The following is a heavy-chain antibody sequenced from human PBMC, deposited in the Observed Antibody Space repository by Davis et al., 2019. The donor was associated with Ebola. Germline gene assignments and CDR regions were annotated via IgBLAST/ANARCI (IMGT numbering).Heavy chain of an antibody. Sequence: ASVKVSCKASGYTFTSYAMNWVRQAPGQGLEWMGWINTNTGNPTYAQGFTGRFVFPLDTSVSTAYLQISSLKAEDTAVYYCARTSTWSGYYRYYGMDVWGKGTTVTVSS. CDR2: INTNTGNP. J-gene: IGHJ6*04. D-gene: IGHD3-3*01. V-gene: IGHV7-4-1*02. CDR1: GYTFTSYA. CDR3: ARTSTWSGYYRYYGMDV.